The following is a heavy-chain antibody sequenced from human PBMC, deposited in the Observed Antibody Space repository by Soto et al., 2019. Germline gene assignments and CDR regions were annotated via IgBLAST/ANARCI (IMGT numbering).Heavy chain of an antibody. V-gene: IGHV3-23*01. Sequence: PGGSLRLSCAASGFSFGSYALSWVRQAPGKGLEWVSTISGSDGKTFHADSVKGRFSISRDTSQSTLYLQMNSLRADDTAMYYCARWSYLDYWGQGTRVTVSS. CDR1: GFSFGSYA. D-gene: IGHD3-3*01. J-gene: IGHJ4*02. CDR3: ARWSYLDY. CDR2: ISGSDGKT.